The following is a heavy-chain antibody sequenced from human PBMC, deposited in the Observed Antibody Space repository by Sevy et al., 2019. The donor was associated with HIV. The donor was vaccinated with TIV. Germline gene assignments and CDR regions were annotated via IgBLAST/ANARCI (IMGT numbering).Heavy chain of an antibody. D-gene: IGHD2-21*01. CDR2: IKHDGREQ. J-gene: IGHJ5*02. Sequence: GGSLRLSCAASGFTFTNYWMIWVRQAPGKGLEWVANIKHDGREQYYLDSVKGRFTVSRDNAKNSLYLQMKSLRAEDTAVYYCARERIAIDRGSVRDWFDPWGQGTLVTVSS. CDR1: GFTFTNYW. V-gene: IGHV3-7*01. CDR3: ARERIAIDRGSVRDWFDP.